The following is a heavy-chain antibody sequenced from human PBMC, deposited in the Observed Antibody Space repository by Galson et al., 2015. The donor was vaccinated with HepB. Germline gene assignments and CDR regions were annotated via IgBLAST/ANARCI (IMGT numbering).Heavy chain of an antibody. CDR3: ARSISGTYVKLWFDP. V-gene: IGHV1-8*01. D-gene: IGHD3-16*01. Sequence: SVKVSCKASGYTFTSYDINWVRQATGQGLEWMGWMNPNSGNTGYAQKFQGRVTMTRNTSISTAYMELSSLRSEDTAVYYCARSISGTYVKLWFDPWGQGTLVTVSS. CDR1: GYTFTSYD. CDR2: MNPNSGNT. J-gene: IGHJ5*02.